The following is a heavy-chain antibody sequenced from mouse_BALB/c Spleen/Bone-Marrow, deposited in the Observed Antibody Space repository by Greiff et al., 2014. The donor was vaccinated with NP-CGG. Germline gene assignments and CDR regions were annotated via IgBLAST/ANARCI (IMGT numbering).Heavy chain of an antibody. CDR2: IDPETGGT. J-gene: IGHJ4*01. CDR3: TREGIYFDYDVPMDY. D-gene: IGHD2-4*01. V-gene: IGHV1-15*01. Sequence: VQLQQSGAELVRPGASVTLSCKASGYKFTDYEMHWVKQTPVHGLEWIGSIDPETGGTAYNQNFKGKATLTADRSSTTAYMELRSLTSEDSAVYYCTREGIYFDYDVPMDYWGQGTSVTVSS. CDR1: GYKFTDYE.